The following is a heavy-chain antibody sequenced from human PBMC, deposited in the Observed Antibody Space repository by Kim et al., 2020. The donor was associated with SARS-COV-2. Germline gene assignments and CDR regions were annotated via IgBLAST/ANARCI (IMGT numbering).Heavy chain of an antibody. V-gene: IGHV3-30-3*01. CDR1: GFTFSSYA. D-gene: IGHD3-10*01. Sequence: GGSLRLSCAASGFTFSSYAMHWVRQAPGKGLEWVAVISYDGSNKYYADSVKGRFTISRDNSNNTLYLQMNSLRAEDTAVYYCARPSSMVRGVPDIWGQGTMVTVSS. J-gene: IGHJ3*02. CDR2: ISYDGSNK. CDR3: ARPSSMVRGVPDI.